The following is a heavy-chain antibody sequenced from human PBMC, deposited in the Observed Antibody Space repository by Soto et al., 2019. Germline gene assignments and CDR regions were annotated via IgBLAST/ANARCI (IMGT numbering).Heavy chain of an antibody. V-gene: IGHV1-69*13. D-gene: IGHD5-12*01. J-gene: IGHJ4*02. CDR3: VHRRDGYNSEFFDY. CDR1: GGTFSSYA. CDR2: IIRIFHTP. Sequence: SVKVSCKASGGTFSSYAFSWVRQAPGQGLEWMGGIIRIFHTPTYAQKFQGRVTITADESTSTAYMELISLRSDDTAVYYCVHRRDGYNSEFFDYWGQGTLVTVSS.